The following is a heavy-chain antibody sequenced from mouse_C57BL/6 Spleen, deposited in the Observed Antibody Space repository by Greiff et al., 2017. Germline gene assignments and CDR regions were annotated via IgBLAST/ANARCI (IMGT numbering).Heavy chain of an antibody. CDR2: IWSGGNT. CDR1: GFSFTSYG. V-gene: IGHV2-2*01. CDR3: ARGNYGNHWYFDV. J-gene: IGHJ1*03. D-gene: IGHD2-1*01. Sequence: QVQLQQSGPGLVQPSQSLSITCTVSGFSFTSYGVHWVRQSPGKGLEWLGVIWSGGNTDYNAAFISRLSISQANSKSQVFFKMHSLQADDTALYYWARGNYGNHWYFDVWGTGTTVTVSS.